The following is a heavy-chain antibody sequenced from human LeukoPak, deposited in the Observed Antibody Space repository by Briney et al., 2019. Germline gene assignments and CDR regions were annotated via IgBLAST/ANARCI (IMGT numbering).Heavy chain of an antibody. J-gene: IGHJ4*02. Sequence: GGSLRLSCAASGFTFSSYAMSWVRQAPWKGLEWVSAISGSGGSTYYADSVKGRFTISRDNSKNTLYLQMNSLRAEDTAVYYCAKALYCTNGVCPYWGQGTLVTVSS. D-gene: IGHD2-8*01. V-gene: IGHV3-23*01. CDR3: AKALYCTNGVCPY. CDR2: ISGSGGST. CDR1: GFTFSSYA.